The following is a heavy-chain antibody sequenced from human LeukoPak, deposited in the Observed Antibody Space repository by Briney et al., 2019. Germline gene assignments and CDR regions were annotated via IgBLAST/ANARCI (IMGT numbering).Heavy chain of an antibody. CDR2: IIPILGIA. J-gene: IGHJ4*02. D-gene: IGHD4-11*01. Sequence: GASVKVSCKASGGTFSSYTISWVRQAPGQGLEWMGRIIPILGIANYAQKFQGRVTITADKSTSTAYMELSSLRSEDTAVYYCARAMDYSNYATYFDYWGRGTLVTVSS. CDR1: GGTFSSYT. V-gene: IGHV1-69*02. CDR3: ARAMDYSNYATYFDY.